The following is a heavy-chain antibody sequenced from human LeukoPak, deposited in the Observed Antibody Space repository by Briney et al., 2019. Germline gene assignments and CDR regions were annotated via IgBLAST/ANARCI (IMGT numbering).Heavy chain of an antibody. CDR2: ISGSGGST. CDR3: AKDLQTSHYYDSSGYPLFDY. V-gene: IGHV3-23*01. CDR1: GFTFSSYA. J-gene: IGHJ4*02. Sequence: PGGSLRLSCAASGFTFSSYAMSWVRQAPGKGLEWVSAISGSGGSTYYADSVKGRFTISRDNSKNTLYLQMNSLRAEDTAVYYCAKDLQTSHYYDSSGYPLFDYWGQGTLVTVSS. D-gene: IGHD3-22*01.